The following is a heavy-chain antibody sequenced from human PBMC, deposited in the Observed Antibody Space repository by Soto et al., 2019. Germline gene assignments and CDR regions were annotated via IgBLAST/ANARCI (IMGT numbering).Heavy chain of an antibody. CDR3: ARGRGSYGCIEY. D-gene: IGHD1-26*01. CDR2: IYYSGST. CDR1: GGSISSGGYY. Sequence: QVQLQESGPGLVKPSQTLSLTCTVSGGSISSGGYYWSWIRQHPGKGQEWIGYIYYSGSTYYNPSLKSRVSISVDTAKNQFSLKLSSVTAADTVVYYCARGRGSYGCIEYWGQGTLVVVCS. V-gene: IGHV4-31*03. J-gene: IGHJ4*02.